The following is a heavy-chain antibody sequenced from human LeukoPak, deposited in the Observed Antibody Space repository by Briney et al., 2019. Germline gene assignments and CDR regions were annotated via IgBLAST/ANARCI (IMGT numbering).Heavy chain of an antibody. CDR3: ARDKNSGECVSNSCYGVWPLDI. CDR2: IIPMSETP. D-gene: IGHD2-2*01. V-gene: IGHV1-69*05. Sequence: SVKVSCKASGGTFSINAITWVRQAPGQGLEWMGGIIPMSETPKYTQKFQGRVTITTDESTNTAYMELSSMRSEDTAVYYCARDKNSGECVSNSCYGVWPLDIWGQGTMVTVSS. CDR1: GGTFSINA. J-gene: IGHJ3*02.